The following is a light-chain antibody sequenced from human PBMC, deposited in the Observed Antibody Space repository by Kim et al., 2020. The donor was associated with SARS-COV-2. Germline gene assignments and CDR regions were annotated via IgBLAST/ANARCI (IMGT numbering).Light chain of an antibody. V-gene: IGKV3-20*01. J-gene: IGKJ2*03. CDR2: AAS. Sequence: SLSPGERATLSCRASHSVSSSCLAWYQQRPGQAPRLLIYAASSRATGIPDRFSGSGSGTDFTLTITRLEPEDFAVYYCQQYVSSHSFGQGTKLEI. CDR3: QQYVSSHS. CDR1: HSVSSSC.